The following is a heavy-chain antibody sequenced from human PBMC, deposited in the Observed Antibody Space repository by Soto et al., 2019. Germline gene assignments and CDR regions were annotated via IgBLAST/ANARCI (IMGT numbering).Heavy chain of an antibody. D-gene: IGHD5-12*01. CDR3: SKESPVAPHY. CDR2: ISGSGGST. Sequence: QPGGSLRLSCAASGFTFSNYAMSWVRQAPGKGLEWVSSISGSGGSTYYADSVKGRFTISRDNSKNTLYLQTNSLRAEDTAVYYSSKESPVAPHYWGQGTLVTVSS. J-gene: IGHJ4*02. V-gene: IGHV3-23*01. CDR1: GFTFSNYA.